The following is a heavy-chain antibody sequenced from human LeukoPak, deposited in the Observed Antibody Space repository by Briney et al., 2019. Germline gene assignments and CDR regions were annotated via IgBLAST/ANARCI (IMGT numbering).Heavy chain of an antibody. CDR1: GVTFNSFG. Sequence: PGTSLRLSCAASGVTFNSFGMHWVRRAPGKGLEWVAVIWYDGSNKYYADSVKGRFTISRDNSKNTLYLQMNSLRAEDTAAYYCARGRMDYGSGSYNYYYYYYMDVWGKGTTVTVSS. V-gene: IGHV3-33*01. D-gene: IGHD3-10*01. CDR3: ARGRMDYGSGSYNYYYYYYMDV. CDR2: IWYDGSNK. J-gene: IGHJ6*03.